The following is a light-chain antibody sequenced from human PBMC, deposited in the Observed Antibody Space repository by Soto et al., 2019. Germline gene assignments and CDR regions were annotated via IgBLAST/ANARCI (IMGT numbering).Light chain of an antibody. CDR3: HQYGSSPWT. J-gene: IGKJ1*01. CDR2: GAS. Sequence: EIVLTQSPGTLSLSPGEISTLSCRSSQSVSSSYLAWSQQKPGQAPRLLIYGASSRATGIPDRFSGSGSGTDFTLTISRLEPEDFAVYFCHQYGSSPWTFGQGTKVDIK. CDR1: QSVSSSY. V-gene: IGKV3-20*01.